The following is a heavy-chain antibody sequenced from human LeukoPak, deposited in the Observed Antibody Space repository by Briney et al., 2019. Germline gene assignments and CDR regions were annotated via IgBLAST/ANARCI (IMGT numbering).Heavy chain of an antibody. Sequence: GGSLRLSCAASGFTFSSYAMHWVRQAPGKGLEWVAVISYDGSNKYYADSVKGRFTISRDNSKNTVYVEMNSLRAEDTAVYYCAKGMGRDGYNFDAFDIWGQGTMVTVSS. J-gene: IGHJ3*02. D-gene: IGHD5-24*01. CDR2: ISYDGSNK. CDR3: AKGMGRDGYNFDAFDI. V-gene: IGHV3-30-3*01. CDR1: GFTFSSYA.